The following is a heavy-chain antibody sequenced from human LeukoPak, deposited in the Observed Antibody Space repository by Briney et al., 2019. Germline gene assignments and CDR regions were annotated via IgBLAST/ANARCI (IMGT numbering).Heavy chain of an antibody. J-gene: IGHJ4*02. D-gene: IGHD6-13*01. V-gene: IGHV1-69*05. Sequence: ASVKVSCKASGYTFTSYYMHWVRQAPGQGLEWMGGIIPIFGTANYAQKFQGRVTITTDESTSTAYMELSSLRSEDTAVYYCARELGIAAAGRIRGYFDYWGQGTLVTVSS. CDR1: GYTFTSYY. CDR3: ARELGIAAAGRIRGYFDY. CDR2: IIPIFGTA.